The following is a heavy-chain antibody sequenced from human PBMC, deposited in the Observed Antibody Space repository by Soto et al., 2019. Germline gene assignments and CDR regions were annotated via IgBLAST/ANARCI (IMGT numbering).Heavy chain of an antibody. V-gene: IGHV4-59*01. CDR3: ARESKYSSGWYENYYYYYYMDV. CDR1: GGSISSYY. Sequence: SETLSLTCTVSGGSISSYYWSWIRQPPGKGLEWIGYIYYSGSTNYNPSLKSRVTISVDTSKNQFSLKLSSVTAADTAVYYCARESKYSSGWYENYYYYYYMDVWGKGTTVTVSS. CDR2: IYYSGST. J-gene: IGHJ6*03. D-gene: IGHD6-19*01.